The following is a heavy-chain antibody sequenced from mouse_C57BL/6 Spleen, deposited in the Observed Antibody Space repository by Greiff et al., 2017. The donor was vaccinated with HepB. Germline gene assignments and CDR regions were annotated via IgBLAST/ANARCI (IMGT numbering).Heavy chain of an antibody. CDR1: GYTFTNYW. Sequence: VQLQQSGAELVRPGTSVKMSCKASGYTFTNYWIGWVKQRPGHGLEWIGDIYPGGGYTNYNEKFKGKATLTADKSSSTAYMQFSSLTSEDSAIYYCARRLYYCNYESYFDYWGQGTTLTVSS. V-gene: IGHV1-63*01. J-gene: IGHJ2*01. CDR2: IYPGGGYT. CDR3: ARRLYYCNYESYFDY. D-gene: IGHD2-1*01.